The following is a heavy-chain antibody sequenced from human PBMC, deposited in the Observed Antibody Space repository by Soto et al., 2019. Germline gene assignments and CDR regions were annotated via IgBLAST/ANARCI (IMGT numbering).Heavy chain of an antibody. CDR2: INPNSGGT. D-gene: IGHD6-13*01. CDR1: GYTFTGYY. CDR3: ARVSRESDGVYYFDY. J-gene: IGHJ4*02. V-gene: IGHV1-2*04. Sequence: GASVKVSCKASGYTFTGYYMHWVRQDPGQGLEWMGWINPNSGGTNYAQKFQGWVTMTRDTSISTAYMELSRLRSDDTAVYYCARVSRESDGVYYFDYWGQGTLVTVSS.